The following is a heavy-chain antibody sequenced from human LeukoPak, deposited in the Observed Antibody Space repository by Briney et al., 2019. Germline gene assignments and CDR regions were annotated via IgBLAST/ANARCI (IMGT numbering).Heavy chain of an antibody. J-gene: IGHJ4*02. D-gene: IGHD3-22*01. Sequence: GGSLRLSCAASGFTFSSYAMHWVRQAPGKGLEWVAVISYDGSNKYYADSVKGRFTISRDNSKNTLYLQMNSLRAEDTAVYYCARDAGDSSGYSDYWGQGTLVTVSS. CDR3: ARDAGDSSGYSDY. CDR2: ISYDGSNK. V-gene: IGHV3-30-3*01. CDR1: GFTFSSYA.